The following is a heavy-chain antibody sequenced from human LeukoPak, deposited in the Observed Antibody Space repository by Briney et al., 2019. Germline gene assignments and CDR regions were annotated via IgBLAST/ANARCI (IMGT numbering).Heavy chain of an antibody. CDR3: ARHQKAARGTLDY. Sequence: SETLSLTCTVSGGSISSYYWGWIRQPPGKGLEWIGSIYYSGSTFYNPSLKSRVTISVDTSKDQFSLKLSSVTAADTAVYYCARHQKAARGTLDYWGQGTLVTVSS. D-gene: IGHD1-1*01. V-gene: IGHV4-39*01. CDR1: GGSISSYY. CDR2: IYYSGST. J-gene: IGHJ4*02.